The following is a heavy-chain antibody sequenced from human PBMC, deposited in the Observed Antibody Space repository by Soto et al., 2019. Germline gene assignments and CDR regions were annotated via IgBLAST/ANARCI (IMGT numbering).Heavy chain of an antibody. CDR1: GGSLSGYY. CDR3: ARGRGITYGNFDY. D-gene: IGHD3-10*01. Sequence: SETLSLTCAVYGGSLSGYYWSWIRQPPGKGLEWIGRIDYSGSTHYNPSLKGRVSISIDTSKNQFSLKLSSVTAADTAVYYCARGRGITYGNFDYWGQGTLVTVSS. CDR2: IDYSGST. V-gene: IGHV4-34*01. J-gene: IGHJ4*02.